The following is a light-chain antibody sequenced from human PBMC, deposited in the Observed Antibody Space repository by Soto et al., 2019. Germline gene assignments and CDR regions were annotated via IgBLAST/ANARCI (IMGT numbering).Light chain of an antibody. CDR2: GAS. CDR1: QGISSY. Sequence: DIQLTQSPSFLSASVGDRVTITCRASQGISSYLAWYQQRPGKAPKLLMYGASTLQSGVPSRFRGSASGTTVTLTINNLQPEDFATYYCQQLNNFPRTFGQGTKVE. CDR3: QQLNNFPRT. V-gene: IGKV1-9*01. J-gene: IGKJ1*01.